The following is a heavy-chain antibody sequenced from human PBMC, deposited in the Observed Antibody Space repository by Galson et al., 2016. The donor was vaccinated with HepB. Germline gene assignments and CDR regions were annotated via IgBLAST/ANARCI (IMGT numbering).Heavy chain of an antibody. J-gene: IGHJ4*03. V-gene: IGHV4-59*12. CDR2: IYYDGST. Sequence: ETLSLTCTVSGDSITTYYWSWIRQPPGKGLEWIAYIYYDGSTNYNPSLQNRVTMSVDTSKKELSLKINSVTAADSAVYFCARPFAYGPRSSFNLWGQGSVVIVSS. D-gene: IGHD3-10*01. CDR1: GDSITTYY. CDR3: ARPFAYGPRSSFNL.